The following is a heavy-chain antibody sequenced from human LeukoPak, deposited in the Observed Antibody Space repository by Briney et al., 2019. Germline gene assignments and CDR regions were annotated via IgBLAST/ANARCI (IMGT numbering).Heavy chain of an antibody. V-gene: IGHV3-64*01. Sequence: GGSLRLSCAASGFTFSRFAMHWVRQAPGMGLEYVSGISSNGGSTYYANSVKGRFTISRDKSKNTLYLQMGSLRAEDMAVYYCARGPDCSGGSCHLGYWGQGTLVTVSS. CDR1: GFTFSRFA. D-gene: IGHD2-15*01. CDR3: ARGPDCSGGSCHLGY. J-gene: IGHJ4*02. CDR2: ISSNGGST.